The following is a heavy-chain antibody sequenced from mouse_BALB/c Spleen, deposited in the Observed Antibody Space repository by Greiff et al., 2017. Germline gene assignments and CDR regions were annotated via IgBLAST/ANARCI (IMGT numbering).Heavy chain of an antibody. V-gene: IGHV1-5*01. J-gene: IGHJ4*01. Sequence: EVQLQQSGTVLARPGASVKMSFKASGYTFTSYWMHWVKQRPGQGLEWIGAIYPGNSDTSYNQKFKGKAKLTAVTSTSTAYMELSSLTNEDSAVYYCTMGYGYAMDYWGQGTSVTVSS. CDR3: TMGYGYAMDY. D-gene: IGHD2-14*01. CDR2: IYPGNSDT. CDR1: GYTFTSYW.